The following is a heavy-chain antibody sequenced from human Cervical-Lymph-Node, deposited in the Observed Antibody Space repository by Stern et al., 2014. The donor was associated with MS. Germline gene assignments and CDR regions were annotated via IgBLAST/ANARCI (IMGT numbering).Heavy chain of an antibody. J-gene: IGHJ6*02. CDR2: INAGNGDT. D-gene: IGHD3/OR15-3a*01. Sequence: QVQLVQSGAEVREPGASVKVSCETSGYTFTDFAMHWVRRAPGQSLEWMGLINAGNGDTEFSQKFHDRVSITRDTSANTIYMELSSLKSEDTALYYCARGRVFGLRNYYYYGMDVWGQGTTVTVSS. CDR3: ARGRVFGLRNYYYYGMDV. V-gene: IGHV1-3*01. CDR1: GYTFTDFA.